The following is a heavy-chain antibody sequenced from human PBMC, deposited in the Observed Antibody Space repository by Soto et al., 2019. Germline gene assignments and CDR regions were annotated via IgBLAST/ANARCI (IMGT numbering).Heavy chain of an antibody. V-gene: IGHV3-33*01. J-gene: IGHJ4*02. Sequence: QVQLVESGGGVVQPGGSLRLSCAASGFTFGRHGMHWVRQAPGKGLEWVAVIGSDGRRDSYADSVKGRFTISRDNGQNTLYLQMNRLRAEDKAVYYCARDDDYGDNGLDYWGQGTLVTVSS. D-gene: IGHD4-17*01. CDR3: ARDDDYGDNGLDY. CDR1: GFTFGRHG. CDR2: IGSDGRRD.